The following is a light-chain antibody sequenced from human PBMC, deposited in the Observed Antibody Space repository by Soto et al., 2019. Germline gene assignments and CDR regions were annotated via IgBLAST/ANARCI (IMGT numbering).Light chain of an antibody. V-gene: IGKV1-5*03. CDR1: QSISTW. Sequence: DIQMTQSPSSLSASVGDRVTITCRASQSISTWLGWYQQKPGKAPKLLIYNASSLESGVPSRFSGSGSGTEFTLTISSLQPDDFATYYCQQYYNYRWTFGQGTKVDI. CDR3: QQYYNYRWT. CDR2: NAS. J-gene: IGKJ1*01.